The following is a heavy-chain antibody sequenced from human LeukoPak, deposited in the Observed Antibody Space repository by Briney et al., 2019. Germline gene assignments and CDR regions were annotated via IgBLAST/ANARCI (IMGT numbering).Heavy chain of an antibody. J-gene: IGHJ4*02. CDR3: PNGQEQGDGAFCL. CDR1: RFTSATIA. CDR2: IRSNGETV. Sequence: GGSLRLSCEAYRFTSATIATSCVRQAPGKGLEWVSAIRSNGETVYNADSVKGRFTVSRDNSRQTLFLQMSSLRAEDTATYYLPNGQEQGDGAFCLWGQGTLVTVSS. D-gene: IGHD3-10*01. V-gene: IGHV3-23*01.